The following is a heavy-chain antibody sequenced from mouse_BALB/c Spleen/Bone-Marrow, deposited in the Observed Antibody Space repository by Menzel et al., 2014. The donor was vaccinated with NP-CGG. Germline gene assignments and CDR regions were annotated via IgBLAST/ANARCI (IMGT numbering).Heavy chain of an antibody. Sequence: EVKVVESEGGLVQPGGSLKLSCAASGFDFSGYWMTWVRQAPGKGLEWIGEINPDSSTINYTPSLKDKFIISRDNAKNALYLQMSKVRSEDTALYYCARPGYYGYQDVWGAGTTVTVSS. CDR3: ARPGYYGYQDV. J-gene: IGHJ1*01. V-gene: IGHV4-1*02. CDR1: GFDFSGYW. CDR2: INPDSSTI. D-gene: IGHD1-2*01.